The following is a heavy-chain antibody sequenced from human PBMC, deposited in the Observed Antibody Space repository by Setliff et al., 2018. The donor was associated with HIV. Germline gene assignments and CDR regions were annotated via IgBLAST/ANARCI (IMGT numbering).Heavy chain of an antibody. J-gene: IGHJ3*02. CDR2: INTKTGNP. CDR1: GYTLTELS. V-gene: IGHV7-4-1*02. Sequence: ASVKVSCKISGYTLTELSIHWVRQDPGQGLEWMGWINTKTGNPTYAQGFTGRFVFSLDTSVSTAYLQISSLKAEDTAVYYCARDPPSPLDAFDIWGQGTMVTVSS. CDR3: ARDPPSPLDAFDI.